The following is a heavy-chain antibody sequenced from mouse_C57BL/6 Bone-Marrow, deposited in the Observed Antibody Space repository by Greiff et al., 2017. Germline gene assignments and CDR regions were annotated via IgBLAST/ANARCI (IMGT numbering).Heavy chain of an antibody. Sequence: EVQLQQSGPVLVKPGASVKMSCKASGYTFTDYYMNWVKQSHGKSLEWIGVINPYNGGTSYNQKFKGKATLTVDKSSSTAYMELNSLTSEDSAVYYCARARAYYYGSSWFAYWGQGTLVTVSA. J-gene: IGHJ3*01. CDR1: GYTFTDYY. D-gene: IGHD1-1*01. CDR2: INPYNGGT. V-gene: IGHV1-19*01. CDR3: ARARAYYYGSSWFAY.